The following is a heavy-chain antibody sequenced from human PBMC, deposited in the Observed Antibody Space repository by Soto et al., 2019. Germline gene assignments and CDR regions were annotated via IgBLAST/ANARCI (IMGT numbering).Heavy chain of an antibody. CDR1: GFTFSSYS. V-gene: IGHV3-21*01. D-gene: IGHD4-17*01. J-gene: IGHJ4*02. CDR3: ARAPGDYGNYLPFDF. CDR2: ISSSSSYI. Sequence: EVQLVESGGGLVKPGGSLRLSCAASGFTFSSYSMNWVRQAPGTGLEWVSSISSSSSYIYYADSVKGRFTISRDNAKNSLYLQMNSLRAEDTAVYYCARAPGDYGNYLPFDFWGQGTLVTVSS.